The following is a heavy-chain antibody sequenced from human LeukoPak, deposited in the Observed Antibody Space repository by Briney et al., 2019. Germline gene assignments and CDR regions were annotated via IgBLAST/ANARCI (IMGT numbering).Heavy chain of an antibody. CDR2: ISSSSSTI. CDR3: ARDGGDGYNYPYYFDY. V-gene: IGHV3-48*02. J-gene: IGHJ4*02. D-gene: IGHD5-24*01. CDR1: GFTFNSYS. Sequence: GGSLRLSCAASGFTFNSYSMNWVRQAPGKGLEWVSYISSSSSTIYYADSVKGRFTISRDNAKNSLYLQMNSLRDEDTAVYYCARDGGDGYNYPYYFDYWGQGTLVTVSS.